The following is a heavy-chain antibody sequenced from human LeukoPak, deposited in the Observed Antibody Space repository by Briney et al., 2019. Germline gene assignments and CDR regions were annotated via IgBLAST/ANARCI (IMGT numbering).Heavy chain of an antibody. CDR3: ARDRYYDSSGYWRDAFDI. V-gene: IGHV3-48*04. Sequence: GGSLRLSCAASGFTFSSYWMNWVRQAPGKGLEWVSYISSSSSTIYYADSVKGRFTISRDNAKNSLYLQMNSLRAEDTAVYYCARDRYYDSSGYWRDAFDIWGQGTMVTVSS. D-gene: IGHD3-22*01. CDR1: GFTFSSYW. J-gene: IGHJ3*02. CDR2: ISSSSSTI.